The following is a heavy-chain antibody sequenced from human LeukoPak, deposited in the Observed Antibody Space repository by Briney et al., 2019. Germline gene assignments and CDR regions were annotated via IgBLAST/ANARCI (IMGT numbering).Heavy chain of an antibody. D-gene: IGHD3-3*01. J-gene: IGHJ3*02. CDR1: GFTFSKYW. CDR3: ARDDSRFLELNGAFDI. CDR2: IKQDGSEK. Sequence: PGGSLRLSCAASGFTFSKYWMSWVRQAPGKGLEWVANIKQDGSEKHYVDSVKGRFTISRDNAKNSLYLQMNSLRAEDTAVYYCARDDSRFLELNGAFDIWGQGTMVTVSS. V-gene: IGHV3-7*01.